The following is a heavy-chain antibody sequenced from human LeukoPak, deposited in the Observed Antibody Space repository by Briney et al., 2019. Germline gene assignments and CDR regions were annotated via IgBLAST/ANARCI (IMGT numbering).Heavy chain of an antibody. J-gene: IGHJ4*02. D-gene: IGHD2-21*01. CDR3: AKSDCGGDGCKLLNY. Sequence: GGSLRLSCAASGLTFSDYAMSWVRQAPEKGLEWVSAISGSGDATKYADSVKGRFTISRDKSKNTLYLQMNSLRAEDTAVYYCAKSDCGGDGCKLLNYWGQGTLVTVSS. CDR2: ISGSGDAT. V-gene: IGHV3-23*01. CDR1: GLTFSDYA.